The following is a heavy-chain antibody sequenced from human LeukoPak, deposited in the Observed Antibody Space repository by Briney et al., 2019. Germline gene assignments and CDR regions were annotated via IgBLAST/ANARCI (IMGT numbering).Heavy chain of an antibody. CDR3: ARGLTYYDISDFDY. CDR1: GFTFSSYC. D-gene: IGHD3-9*01. J-gene: IGHJ4*02. CDR2: ISSSSSYI. Sequence: GGSLRLSCAASGFTFSSYCMNWVRQAPGKGLEWVSSISSSSSYIYYADSVKGRFTISRDNAKNPLYLQMNSLRAEDTAVYYCARGLTYYDISDFDYWGQGTLVTVSS. V-gene: IGHV3-21*01.